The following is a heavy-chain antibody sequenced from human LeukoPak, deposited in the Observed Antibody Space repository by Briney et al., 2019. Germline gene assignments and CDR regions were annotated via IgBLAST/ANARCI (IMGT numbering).Heavy chain of an antibody. Sequence: GGSLRLSCAASGFTFSHYGMHWVRQAPGKGLEWVSAISGSGGSTYYADSVKGRFTISRDNSKNTLYLQMNSLRAEDTAVYYCAKSYYYDSSGYGSPFDYWGQGTLVTVSS. CDR1: GFTFSHYG. V-gene: IGHV3-23*01. D-gene: IGHD3-22*01. CDR3: AKSYYYDSSGYGSPFDY. J-gene: IGHJ4*02. CDR2: ISGSGGST.